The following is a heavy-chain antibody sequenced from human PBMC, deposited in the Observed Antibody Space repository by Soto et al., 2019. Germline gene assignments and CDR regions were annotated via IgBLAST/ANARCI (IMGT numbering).Heavy chain of an antibody. CDR1: GGSIISGDYY. Sequence: SETLSLTCTVSGGSIISGDYYWSWVRQPPGKGLEWIGEIYHSGSTNYNPSLKSRVTISVDKSKNQFSLKLSSVTAADTAVYYCARSPDSSGYYPRWYYYGMDVWGQGTTVTVSS. J-gene: IGHJ6*02. CDR3: ARSPDSSGYYPRWYYYGMDV. CDR2: IYHSGST. V-gene: IGHV4-39*07. D-gene: IGHD3-22*01.